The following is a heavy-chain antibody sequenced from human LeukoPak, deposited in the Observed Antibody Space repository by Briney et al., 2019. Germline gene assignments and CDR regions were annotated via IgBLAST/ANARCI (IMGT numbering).Heavy chain of an antibody. J-gene: IGHJ4*02. Sequence: SETLSLTCTVSGGSISSGDYYWSWIRQPPGKGLEWIGYIYYSGGTYYNPSLKSRVTISLDTSKKKFSLQLGSVTAADTAVYYCARAEGQLLLDYWGQGTLVSVSS. CDR1: GGSISSGDYY. V-gene: IGHV4-30-4*08. D-gene: IGHD2-2*01. CDR2: IYYSGGT. CDR3: ARAEGQLLLDY.